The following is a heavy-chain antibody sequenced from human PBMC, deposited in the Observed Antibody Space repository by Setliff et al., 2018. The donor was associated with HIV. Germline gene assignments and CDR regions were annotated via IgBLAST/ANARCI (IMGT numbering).Heavy chain of an antibody. CDR3: ARGDPFTDFDS. Sequence: NPSETLSLTCTVSGGSISSGDYYWSWIRQPAGKGLEWIGRIYTNGNTNYNPSLKSRVTVSADTSKNQFSLKLTSVTAADTAVYYCARGDPFTDFDSWGQGTLVTVSS. CDR2: IYTNGNT. D-gene: IGHD3-16*01. J-gene: IGHJ4*02. CDR1: GGSISSGDYY. V-gene: IGHV4-61*02.